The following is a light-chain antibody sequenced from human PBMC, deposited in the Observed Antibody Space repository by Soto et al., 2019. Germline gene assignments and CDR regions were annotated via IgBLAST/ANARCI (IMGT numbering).Light chain of an antibody. CDR1: QSVSRDY. J-gene: IGKJ5*01. CDR2: GAS. V-gene: IGKV3-20*01. CDR3: HQYGGSIT. Sequence: EIVLTQSPGTLSLSPGERATLSCRASQSVSRDYLAWYHQKPGQAPRLLIYGASSRATGIPDRFSGSGSGTGFTLTISRLEPEEFAVYYCHQYGGSITFGQGTRLEIK.